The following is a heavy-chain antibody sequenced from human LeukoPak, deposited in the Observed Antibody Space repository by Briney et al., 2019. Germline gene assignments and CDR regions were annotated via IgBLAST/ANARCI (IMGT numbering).Heavy chain of an antibody. CDR1: GGSISSSNW. D-gene: IGHD6-13*01. CDR2: IYHSGST. J-gene: IGHJ6*02. Sequence: SGTLSLTCAVSGGSISSSNWWSWVRQPPGKGLEWIGEIYHSGSTNYNPSLKSRVTISVDKSKNQFSLKLSSVTAADTAVYYCARGSSSWYRPTSYYYYGMDVWGQGTTVTVSS. V-gene: IGHV4-4*02. CDR3: ARGSSSWYRPTSYYYYGMDV.